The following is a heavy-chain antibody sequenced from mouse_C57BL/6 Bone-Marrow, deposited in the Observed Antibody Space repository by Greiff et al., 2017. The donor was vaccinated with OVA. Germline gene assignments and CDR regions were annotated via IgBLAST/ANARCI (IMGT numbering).Heavy chain of an antibody. Sequence: EVQLQQSGPELVKPGASVKISCKASGYTFTDYYMNWVKQSHGKSLEWIGDINPNNGGTSYNQKFKGKATLTVDKSSSTAYMELRSLTSEDSAVYYCARILFFGSSFAYWGQGTLVTVSA. V-gene: IGHV1-26*01. CDR3: ARILFFGSSFAY. J-gene: IGHJ3*01. CDR1: GYTFTDYY. D-gene: IGHD1-3*01. CDR2: INPNNGGT.